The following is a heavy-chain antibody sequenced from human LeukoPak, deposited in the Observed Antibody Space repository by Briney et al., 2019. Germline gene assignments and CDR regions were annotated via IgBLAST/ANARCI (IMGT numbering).Heavy chain of an antibody. J-gene: IGHJ3*02. D-gene: IGHD3-10*02. V-gene: IGHV3-11*06. CDR1: GFTLSDNY. Sequence: GGSLRLSCAATGFTLSDNYMNWIRQAPGKGLEWVSYISSDTTYTDYAASVKGRFTISRDNAKKLLYLQMNSLRAEDTAIYYGARDQSITTFGAFDIWGQGTMVTVSS. CDR2: ISSDTTYT. CDR3: ARDQSITTFGAFDI.